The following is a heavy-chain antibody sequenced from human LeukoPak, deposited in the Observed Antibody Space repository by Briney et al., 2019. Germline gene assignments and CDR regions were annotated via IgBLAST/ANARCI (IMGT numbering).Heavy chain of an antibody. Sequence: PGGSLRLSCSASGFTFSSYAMHWVRQAPGKGLEYVSAISSNGGSTYYADSVKGRSTISRDNSKNTLYLQMSSLRAEDTAVYYCVKDPGTSSSWDFDYWGQGTLVTVSS. CDR1: GFTFSSYA. D-gene: IGHD6-13*01. CDR2: ISSNGGST. V-gene: IGHV3-64D*09. CDR3: VKDPGTSSSWDFDY. J-gene: IGHJ4*02.